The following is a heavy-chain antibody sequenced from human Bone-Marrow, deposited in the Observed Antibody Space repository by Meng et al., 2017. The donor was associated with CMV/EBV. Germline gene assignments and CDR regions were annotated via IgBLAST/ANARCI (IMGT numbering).Heavy chain of an antibody. CDR3: ARVGKKPAAVEKGHFDY. J-gene: IGHJ4*02. Sequence: ASVKVSCKASGYTFTGYYMHWVRQAPGQGLEWMGWINPNSGGTNYAQKFQGRVTMTRDTSISTAYMELSRLRSDDTAVYYCARVGKKPAAVEKGHFDYWGQGTLVTVS. V-gene: IGHV1-2*02. CDR1: GYTFTGYY. CDR2: INPNSGGT. D-gene: IGHD2-2*01.